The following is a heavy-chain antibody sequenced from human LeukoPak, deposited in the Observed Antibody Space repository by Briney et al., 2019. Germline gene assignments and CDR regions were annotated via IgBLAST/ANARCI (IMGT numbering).Heavy chain of an antibody. CDR3: ARNGGERGYSYGDPPGY. Sequence: KSGGSLRLSCAASGFTFSSYSMNWVRQAPGKGLEWVSSISSSSSYIYYADSVKGRFTISRDNSKNTLYLQMNSLRAEDTAVYYCARNGGERGYSYGDPPGYWGQGTLVTVSS. CDR1: GFTFSSYS. D-gene: IGHD5-18*01. J-gene: IGHJ4*02. V-gene: IGHV3-21*01. CDR2: ISSSSSYI.